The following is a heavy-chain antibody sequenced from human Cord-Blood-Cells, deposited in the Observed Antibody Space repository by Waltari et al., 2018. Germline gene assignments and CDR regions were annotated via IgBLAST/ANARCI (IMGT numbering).Heavy chain of an antibody. V-gene: IGHV4-39*01. CDR3: ASSSSSWYAALNSWFDA. CDR1: GGSISSSSYY. J-gene: IGHJ5*02. D-gene: IGHD6-13*01. Sequence: QLQLQGSGPGLVKPSEPLSLTCTVSGGSISSSSYYWGWIRQPPGEGLEWIGSNYYSGRPYDNPSLKSRVNSSVDTSKNQFARKLSSVTAADTAVYDCASSSSSWYAALNSWFDAWGQGTLGTVSS. CDR2: NYYSGRP.